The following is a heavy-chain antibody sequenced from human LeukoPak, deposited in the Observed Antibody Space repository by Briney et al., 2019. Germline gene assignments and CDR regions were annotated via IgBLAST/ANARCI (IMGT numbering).Heavy chain of an antibody. CDR3: ARAGGSGLIDY. Sequence: SETLSLTCAVYGGSFSGYYWSWIRQPPGKGLEWIGEINHSGGTNYNPSLKSRVTISVDTSKNQFSLKLSSVTAADTAVYYCARAGGSGLIDYWGQGTLVTVSS. CDR2: INHSGGT. V-gene: IGHV4-34*01. CDR1: GGSFSGYY. J-gene: IGHJ4*02. D-gene: IGHD6-19*01.